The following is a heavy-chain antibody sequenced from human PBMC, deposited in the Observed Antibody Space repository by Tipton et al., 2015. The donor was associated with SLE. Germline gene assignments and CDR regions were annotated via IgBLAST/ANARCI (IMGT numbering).Heavy chain of an antibody. J-gene: IGHJ6*03. CDR3: VKDSDYYYMDV. CDR2: VSWDSGVD. CDR1: GFRFVDHA. V-gene: IGHV3-9*01. Sequence: RSLRLSCAASGFRFVDHAMHWVRQVPGKGLEWVACVSWDSGVDVYADSVKGRFTISRDNAKNSVYLQMNSLRVEDTALYYCVKDSDYYYMDVWGKGATVTVSS.